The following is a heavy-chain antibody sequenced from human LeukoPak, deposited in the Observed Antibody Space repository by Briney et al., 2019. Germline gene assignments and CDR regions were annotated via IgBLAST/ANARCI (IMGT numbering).Heavy chain of an antibody. Sequence: PSETLSLTCAVSGGSFSGYCWTWIRQSPGKGLEWIGEIIHSGRTNYSPSLESRVTLSVDTPNNQFSLKLNSVTAADTAVYYCARGTVLMHYATFDSWGQGTLVTVSS. D-gene: IGHD2-8*01. CDR2: IIHSGRT. CDR1: GGSFSGYC. V-gene: IGHV4-34*12. J-gene: IGHJ4*02. CDR3: ARGTVLMHYATFDS.